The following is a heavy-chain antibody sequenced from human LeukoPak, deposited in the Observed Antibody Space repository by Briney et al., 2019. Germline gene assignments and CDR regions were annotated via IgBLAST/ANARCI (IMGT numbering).Heavy chain of an antibody. CDR1: GGTVSSYV. J-gene: IGHJ5*02. D-gene: IGHD3-9*01. CDR2: VLPIFGTA. Sequence: SVKVSCKASGGTVSSYVISWVRQAPGQGLEWMGGVLPIFGTAIYAQKWQGRVTITADESTSIAYMELKSLRSEDTAIYYCARAEDQGRYFDWLPGFVPWGQGTLVIVSS. CDR3: ARAEDQGRYFDWLPGFVP. V-gene: IGHV1-69*01.